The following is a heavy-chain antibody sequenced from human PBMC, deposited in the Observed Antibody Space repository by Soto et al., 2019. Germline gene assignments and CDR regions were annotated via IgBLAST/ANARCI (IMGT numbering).Heavy chain of an antibody. CDR3: ARAAYCSGGSCRVNWFDP. V-gene: IGHV1-8*01. CDR1: GYTFTSYD. CDR2: MNPNSGNT. J-gene: IGHJ5*02. Sequence: ASVKVSCKASGYTFTSYDINWVRQATGQGLEWMGWMNPNSGNTGYAQKFQGRVTMTRNTSISTAYMELSSLRSEDTAVYYCARAAYCSGGSCRVNWFDPWGQGTLVTVSS. D-gene: IGHD2-15*01.